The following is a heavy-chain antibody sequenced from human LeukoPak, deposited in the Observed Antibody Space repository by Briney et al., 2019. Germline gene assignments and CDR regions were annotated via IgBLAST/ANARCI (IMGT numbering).Heavy chain of an antibody. Sequence: SXXVSCKASGGTFSSYAISWVRQAPGQGGEWMGGIIPIFGTANYAQKFQGRVTITADESTSTAYMELSSLRSEDTAVYYCARVMAAAGTALDYWGQGTLVTVSS. V-gene: IGHV1-69*01. J-gene: IGHJ4*02. CDR3: ARVMAAAGTALDY. D-gene: IGHD6-13*01. CDR1: GGTFSSYA. CDR2: IIPIFGTA.